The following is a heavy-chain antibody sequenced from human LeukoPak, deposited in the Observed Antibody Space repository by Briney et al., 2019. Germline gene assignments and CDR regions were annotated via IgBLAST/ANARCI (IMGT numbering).Heavy chain of an antibody. D-gene: IGHD4-11*01. CDR2: IYQSGST. V-gene: IGHV4-38-2*02. Sequence: SETLSLTCTVSGYSIRNGYNWGWVRLSPGKGLEWLGTIYQSGSTYYNPSLKSRVTLSIATSKNQFSLKLTSVTAADTAVYYCARAEITDYSRYWGQGSPVIVSS. CDR3: ARAEITDYSRY. J-gene: IGHJ4*02. CDR1: GYSIRNGYN.